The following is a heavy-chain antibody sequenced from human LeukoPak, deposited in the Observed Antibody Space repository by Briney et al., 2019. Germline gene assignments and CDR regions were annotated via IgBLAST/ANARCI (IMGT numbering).Heavy chain of an antibody. CDR2: ISAYNGNT. J-gene: IGHJ5*02. V-gene: IGHV1-18*01. D-gene: IGHD6-13*01. CDR1: GYTFTSYG. Sequence: ASVKVSCKASGYTFTSYGISWVRQAPGQGLEWMGWISAYNGNTNYAQKLQSRVTMTTDTSTSTAYMELRSLRSDDTAVYYCARDEYSSSWYAGVDWFDPWGQGTLVTVSS. CDR3: ARDEYSSSWYAGVDWFDP.